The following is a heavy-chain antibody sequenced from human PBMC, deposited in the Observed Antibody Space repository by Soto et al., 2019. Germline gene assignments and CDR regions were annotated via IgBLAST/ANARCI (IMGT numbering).Heavy chain of an antibody. CDR3: ARGKVGIAVAGTLDY. CDR2: IYYSGST. V-gene: IGHV4-59*06. CDR1: GDSVSSYY. J-gene: IGHJ4*02. Sequence: PETLSLTCSVSGDSVSSYYWSWIRLPPGKGLEWIGYIYYSGSTYYNPSLKSRVTISVDTSKNQFSLKLSSVTAADTAVYYCARGKVGIAVAGTLDYWGQGTLVTSPQ. D-gene: IGHD6-19*01.